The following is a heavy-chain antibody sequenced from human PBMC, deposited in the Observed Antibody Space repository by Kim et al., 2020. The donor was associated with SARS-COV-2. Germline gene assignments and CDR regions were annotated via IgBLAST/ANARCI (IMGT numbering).Heavy chain of an antibody. CDR3: AKDRGGGIFES. CDR2: ISSSGDYT. CDR1: GFTFSSYA. D-gene: IGHD3-3*01. Sequence: GGSLRLSCAASGFTFSSYAMSWVRQAPGKGLEWVSTISSSGDYTYYADSVQGRFTISRDNSKNTLYLQMSILTAEDTAVYYCAKDRGGGIFESWGQGTLVTVSS. J-gene: IGHJ4*02. V-gene: IGHV3-23*01.